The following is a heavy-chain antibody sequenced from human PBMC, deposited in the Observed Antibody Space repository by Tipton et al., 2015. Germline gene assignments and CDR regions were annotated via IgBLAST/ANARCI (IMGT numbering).Heavy chain of an antibody. Sequence: GLVKPSQTLSLVCAISGDSVSSYSAAWNWIRQSPSRGLEWLGRTWYNPNLIKEYAVSVKSRITITPDTSKNQFSLHLDSVTAADTAVYYCARYDFWTGASCDSWGQGTLVTVSS. V-gene: IGHV6-1*01. CDR2: TWYNPNLIK. CDR3: ARYDFWTGASCDS. CDR1: GDSVSSYSAA. J-gene: IGHJ4*02. D-gene: IGHD3-3*01.